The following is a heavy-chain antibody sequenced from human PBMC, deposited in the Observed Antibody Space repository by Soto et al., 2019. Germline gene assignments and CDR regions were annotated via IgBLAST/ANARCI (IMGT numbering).Heavy chain of an antibody. CDR1: GGSISSDDHY. D-gene: IGHD2-2*02. CDR3: ARQRRGVYRFAP. Sequence: PSETLSLTCSVSGGSISSDDHYWTWIRQPAGKGLEWIESTYYTGTTNYIPSLKSRITVSIDTSKNQFSLNLTSVTAADTALHCCARQRRGVYRFAPRGQGTLVTVPS. CDR2: TYYTGTT. J-gene: IGHJ5*01. V-gene: IGHV4-30-4*01.